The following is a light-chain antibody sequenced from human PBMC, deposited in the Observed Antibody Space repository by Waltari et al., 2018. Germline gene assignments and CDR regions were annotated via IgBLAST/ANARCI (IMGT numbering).Light chain of an antibody. CDR2: EVS. Sequence: QSALTQPASVSGSPGQSITISCTGTRRDVGGYNYVSWYQHHSGTVPKLIIYEVSDRPSGVSDRFSGSKSGNTASLTISGRQAEDDADYYCCSYTTDSILVFGGGTKLTVL. V-gene: IGLV2-14*01. CDR3: CSYTTDSILV. J-gene: IGLJ2*01. CDR1: RRDVGGYNY.